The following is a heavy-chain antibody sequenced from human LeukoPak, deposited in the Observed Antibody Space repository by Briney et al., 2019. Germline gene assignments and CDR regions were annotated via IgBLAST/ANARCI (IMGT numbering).Heavy chain of an antibody. CDR1: GFTFSSYA. D-gene: IGHD5-18*01. J-gene: IGHJ4*02. Sequence: GGSLRLSCAASGFTFSSYAMSWVRQAPGKGLEWVSAISGSGGSTYYADSVKGRFTISRDNSKNTPYLQMNSLRAEDTAVYYCAKDGPWIQLWTGGAYYFDYWGQGTLVTVSS. CDR2: ISGSGGST. CDR3: AKDGPWIQLWTGGAYYFDY. V-gene: IGHV3-23*01.